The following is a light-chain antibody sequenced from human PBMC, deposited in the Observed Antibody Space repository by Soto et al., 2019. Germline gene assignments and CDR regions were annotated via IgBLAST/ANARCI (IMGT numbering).Light chain of an antibody. CDR1: QSISTY. V-gene: IGKV1-39*01. J-gene: IGKJ4*01. CDR3: QQSYSTLLS. Sequence: DIELTQSPSSLSASVGDRVTITCRASQSISTYLNWYQQKGGKAPKLLIHGASSLQSGVPLRFSATGSGTDFGLTIMSLQPEDFATYYCQQSYSTLLSFGGGTKVEI. CDR2: GAS.